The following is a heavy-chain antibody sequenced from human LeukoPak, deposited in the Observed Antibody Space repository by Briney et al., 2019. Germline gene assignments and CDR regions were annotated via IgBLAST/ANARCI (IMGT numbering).Heavy chain of an antibody. CDR2: INPNSGGT. CDR1: GYTFTGYY. Sequence: GASVKVSCKASGYTFTGYYMHWVRQARGKGGEWMGWINPNSGGTNYAQKFEGRVTMNRDTSISTAYMEVNRLRSDDTAVYYCARVVVVPAASPSTGYYYYYMDVWGKGTTVTVSS. V-gene: IGHV1-2*02. CDR3: ARVVVVPAASPSTGYYYYYMDV. D-gene: IGHD2-2*01. J-gene: IGHJ6*03.